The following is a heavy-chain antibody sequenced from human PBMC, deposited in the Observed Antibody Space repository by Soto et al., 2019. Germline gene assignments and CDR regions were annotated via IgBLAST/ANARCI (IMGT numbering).Heavy chain of an antibody. V-gene: IGHV3-23*01. Sequence: EVQLLESGGGLVQPGGSLRLSCAASEFTFSSYSMAWVRQAPGKGLEWVSGISGSGDSTYYVDSVKGRFTISRDNSRSTLYVQMYSLRAGDTDVYYCANDPPVRETDYFDSWGQGTLVTVSS. D-gene: IGHD3-10*01. CDR3: ANDPPVRETDYFDS. CDR2: ISGSGDST. J-gene: IGHJ4*02. CDR1: EFTFSSYS.